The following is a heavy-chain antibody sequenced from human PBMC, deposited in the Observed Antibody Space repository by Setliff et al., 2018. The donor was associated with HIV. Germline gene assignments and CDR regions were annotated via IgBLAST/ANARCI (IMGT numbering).Heavy chain of an antibody. CDR3: ARGYYGSDLQNAMDV. CDR1: EFTFSSYG. Sequence: GGSLSPSCAASEFTFSSYGMHWARQAPGKGMVWVSRLNTDGSSTKYADSVKGRFTISRDNAKNTLYLQMESLRGEDTAVYYCARGYYGSDLQNAMDVWGQGTTVTVSS. V-gene: IGHV3-74*03. J-gene: IGHJ6*02. D-gene: IGHD3-10*01. CDR2: LNTDGSST.